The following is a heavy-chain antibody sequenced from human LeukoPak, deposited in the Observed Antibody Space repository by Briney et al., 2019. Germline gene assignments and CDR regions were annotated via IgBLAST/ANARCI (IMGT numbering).Heavy chain of an antibody. Sequence: PGGSLRLSCTASGFTFGDYAMSWFRQPPGKGLEWIGEINHSGSTNYNPSLKSRVTISVDTSKNQFSLKLSSVTAADTAVYYCARGGPQYSGYQGRYPDYWGQGTLVTVSS. V-gene: IGHV4-34*01. CDR3: ARGGPQYSGYQGRYPDY. J-gene: IGHJ4*02. CDR2: INHSGST. D-gene: IGHD5-12*01. CDR1: GFTFGDYA.